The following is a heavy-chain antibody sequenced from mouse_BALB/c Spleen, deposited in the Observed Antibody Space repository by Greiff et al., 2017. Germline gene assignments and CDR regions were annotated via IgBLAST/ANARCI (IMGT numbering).Heavy chain of an antibody. CDR1: GYSFTGYF. V-gene: IGHV1-20*02. J-gene: IGHJ2*01. D-gene: IGHD1-1*01. Sequence: VQLQQSGPELVKPGASVKISCKASGYSFTGYFMNWVMQSHGKSLEWIGRINPYNGDTFYNQKLKGKATLTVDKSSSTAHMELRSLASEDSAVYYCARNYGSSYENYFDYWGQGTTLTVSS. CDR2: INPYNGDT. CDR3: ARNYGSSYENYFDY.